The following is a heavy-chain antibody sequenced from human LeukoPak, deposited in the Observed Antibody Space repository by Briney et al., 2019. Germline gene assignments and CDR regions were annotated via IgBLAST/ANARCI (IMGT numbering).Heavy chain of an antibody. D-gene: IGHD2-15*01. CDR2: INHSGST. V-gene: IGHV4-34*01. J-gene: IGHJ4*02. CDR3: ARGQGLVVVVAASPYFHY. Sequence: SETLSLTCAVYGGSFIGYYWSWIRQPPGKGLEWMGEINHSGSTKYNPSPKSRVTISVDTFKNQFSLKLSSVTAADKGVYYCARGQGLVVVVAASPYFHYLGEGTLVAVSS. CDR1: GGSFIGYY.